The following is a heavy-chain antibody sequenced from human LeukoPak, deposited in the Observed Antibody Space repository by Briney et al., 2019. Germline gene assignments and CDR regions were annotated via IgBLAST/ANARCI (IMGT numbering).Heavy chain of an antibody. CDR2: IYYSGST. CDR3: ARLGYYDFWSGYYFDY. Sequence: PSETLSLTCTVSGGSISSSSYYWGWIRQPPGKGLEWIGSIYYSGSTYYNPSLKSRVTISVDTSKNQFSLKLSSVTAADTAVYYCARLGYYDFWSGYYFDYWGQGTLVTVS. V-gene: IGHV4-39*01. D-gene: IGHD3-3*01. CDR1: GGSISSSSYY. J-gene: IGHJ4*02.